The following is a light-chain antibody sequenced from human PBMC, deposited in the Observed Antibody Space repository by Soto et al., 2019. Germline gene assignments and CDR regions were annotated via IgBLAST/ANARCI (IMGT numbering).Light chain of an antibody. Sequence: EIVLTQSPATLSLSPGDRATLSCRASQSVTSALAWFQQKPGQAPRLLIYDVSRRATGIPARFSGSGSGTDFTLTINSLEPEDFAVYYCQQRTTWPTFDGGTKVEIK. CDR2: DVS. V-gene: IGKV3-11*01. J-gene: IGKJ4*01. CDR1: QSVTSA. CDR3: QQRTTWPT.